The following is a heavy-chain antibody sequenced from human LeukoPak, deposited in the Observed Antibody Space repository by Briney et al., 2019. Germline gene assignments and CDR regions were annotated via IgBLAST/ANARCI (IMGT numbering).Heavy chain of an antibody. D-gene: IGHD2-2*01. J-gene: IGHJ6*02. Sequence: SETLPLTCTVPGGSIISYYWSWIRQPAGKGLEWIGRIYTSGSTNYNPSLKSRVTMSVDTSKNQFSLKLSSVTAADTAVYYCARDWDCSSTSCYSYYGMDVWGQGTTVTVSS. CDR2: IYTSGST. CDR1: GGSIISYY. CDR3: ARDWDCSSTSCYSYYGMDV. V-gene: IGHV4-4*07.